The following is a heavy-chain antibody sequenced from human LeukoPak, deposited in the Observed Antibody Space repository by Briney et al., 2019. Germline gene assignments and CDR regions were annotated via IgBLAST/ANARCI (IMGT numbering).Heavy chain of an antibody. CDR1: GFTFSSYS. Sequence: PGGSLRLSCAASGFTFSSYSMNWVRQAPGKGLEWVSSISSSSYIYYSDSVKGRFTISRDNAKNSLYLQMNSLRAEDTAVYYCARWLPGYWGQGTLVTVSS. V-gene: IGHV3-21*01. J-gene: IGHJ4*02. CDR2: ISSSSYI. D-gene: IGHD5-12*01. CDR3: ARWLPGY.